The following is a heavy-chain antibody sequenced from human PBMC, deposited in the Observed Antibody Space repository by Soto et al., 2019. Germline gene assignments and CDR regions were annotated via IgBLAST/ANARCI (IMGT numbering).Heavy chain of an antibody. CDR1: GYTFTSYY. CDR3: ARDNSRAIVVVVAASPSIDY. CDR2: INPSGGST. V-gene: IGHV1-46*01. D-gene: IGHD2-15*01. J-gene: IGHJ4*02. Sequence: QVHLVQSGAEVKKPGDSVKVSCKASGYTFTSYYMHWVRQAPGQGLEWMGIINPSGGSTSYAQKFQGRVTMTRDTYTSTVYMELSSLRSEDTAVYYCARDNSRAIVVVVAASPSIDYWGQGTLVTVSS.